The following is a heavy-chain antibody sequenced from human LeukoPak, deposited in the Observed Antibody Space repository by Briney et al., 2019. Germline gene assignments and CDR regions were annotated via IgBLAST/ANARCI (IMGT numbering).Heavy chain of an antibody. CDR1: GGSISSSNW. Sequence: PSETLSLTCAVSGGSISSSNWWSWVRQPPGKGLEWIGEIYHSGSTNYNPSLKSRVTISVDMSKNQFSLKLSSVTAADTAVYYCARHAESGSDRFDYWGQGTLVTVSS. CDR2: IYHSGST. CDR3: ARHAESGSDRFDY. J-gene: IGHJ4*02. V-gene: IGHV4-4*02. D-gene: IGHD5-12*01.